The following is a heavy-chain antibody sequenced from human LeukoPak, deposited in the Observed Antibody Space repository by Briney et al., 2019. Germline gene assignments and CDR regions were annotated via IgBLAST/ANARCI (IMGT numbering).Heavy chain of an antibody. J-gene: IGHJ1*01. CDR3: ARSGGLYTSTWYFHR. CDR2: IDYGGST. CDR1: GGSISSYY. D-gene: IGHD6-13*01. V-gene: IGHV4-59*01. Sequence: SETLSLTCTVSGGSISSYYWSWIRQPPGKGLEWIGYIDYGGSTIHNPSLKSRVTISVNTSKNQFSLQLTSVTAADTAVYYCARSGGLYTSTWYFHRWGQGTLVTVSS.